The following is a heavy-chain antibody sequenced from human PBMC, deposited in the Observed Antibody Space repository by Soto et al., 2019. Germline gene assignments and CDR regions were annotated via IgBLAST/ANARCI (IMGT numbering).Heavy chain of an antibody. J-gene: IGHJ4*02. D-gene: IGHD2-15*01. Sequence: PAETLSLTCTVSGGSISSSSYYWGWIRQPPGKWLEWIGSIYYSGSTYYNPSLKSRVTISVDTSKNQFSLKLSSVTAADTAVYYCARTYCSGGSCYSGSPSHFDYWGQGTLVTVYS. CDR1: GGSISSSSYY. CDR2: IYYSGST. CDR3: ARTYCSGGSCYSGSPSHFDY. V-gene: IGHV4-39*01.